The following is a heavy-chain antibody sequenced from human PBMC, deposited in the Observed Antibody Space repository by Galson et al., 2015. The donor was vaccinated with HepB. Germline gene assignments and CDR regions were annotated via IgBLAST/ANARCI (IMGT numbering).Heavy chain of an antibody. CDR3: ARAGIYYDSSGYNDAFDI. CDR1: GYTFTGYY. D-gene: IGHD3-22*01. J-gene: IGHJ3*02. Sequence: SVKVSCKASGYTFTGYYMHWVRQAPGQGLEWMGRINPNSGGTNYAQKLQGRVTMTRDTSISTAYMELSRLRSDDTVVYYCARAGIYYDSSGYNDAFDIWGQGTMVTVSS. CDR2: INPNSGGT. V-gene: IGHV1-2*05.